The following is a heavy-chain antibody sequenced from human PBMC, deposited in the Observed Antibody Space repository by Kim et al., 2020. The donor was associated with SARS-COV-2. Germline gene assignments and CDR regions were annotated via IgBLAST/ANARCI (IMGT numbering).Heavy chain of an antibody. Sequence: SETLSLTCTVSGGSISSGGYYWSWIRQHPGKGLEWIGYIYYSGSTYYNPSLKSRVTISVDTSKNQFSLKLSSVTAADTAVYYCACSFWSGYYRVIDYWGQGTLVTVSS. CDR1: GGSISSGGYY. CDR3: ACSFWSGYYRVIDY. CDR2: IYYSGST. D-gene: IGHD3-3*01. J-gene: IGHJ4*02. V-gene: IGHV4-31*03.